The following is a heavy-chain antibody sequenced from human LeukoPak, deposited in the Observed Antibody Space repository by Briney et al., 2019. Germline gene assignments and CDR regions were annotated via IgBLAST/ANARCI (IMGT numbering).Heavy chain of an antibody. Sequence: SETLSLTCTVSSGSISIYYWNWIRQPAGKGLEWIGRIFTSGITNYNPSLKSRVTMSVDTPKNQFSLKLNSVTAADTAVYYCARESSGTYHNPLGYMDVWGKGTTVTVSS. CDR1: SGSISIYY. J-gene: IGHJ6*03. D-gene: IGHD3-10*01. CDR2: IFTSGIT. V-gene: IGHV4-4*07. CDR3: ARESSGTYHNPLGYMDV.